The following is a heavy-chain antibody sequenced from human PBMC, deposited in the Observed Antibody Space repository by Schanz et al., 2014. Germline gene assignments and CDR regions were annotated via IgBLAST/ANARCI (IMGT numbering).Heavy chain of an antibody. CDR1: GFTVNTHY. D-gene: IGHD5-12*01. Sequence: VQLVESGGGVVQPGRSLRLSCAASGFTVNTHYMSWVRQAPGKGLEWISSMYINSGSTQYADSVKGRFIISRDSSKNTLFLQMNSLRAEDTAVYFCARDGGRDGYNLAFDVWGQGTLVTVSS. CDR2: MYINSGST. V-gene: IGHV3-66*01. J-gene: IGHJ3*01. CDR3: ARDGGRDGYNLAFDV.